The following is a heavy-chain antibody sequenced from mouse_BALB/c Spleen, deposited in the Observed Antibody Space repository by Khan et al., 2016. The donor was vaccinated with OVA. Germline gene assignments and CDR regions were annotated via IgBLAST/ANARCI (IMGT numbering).Heavy chain of an antibody. D-gene: IGHD2-10*02. CDR3: ASNQYCNYCEAGDY. Sequence: QVQLQQPGAELVKPGAPVKLSCKASGYTFTSYWMNWVKQRPGRGLEWIGRIDPSDSETNYNQKFKDKAKLTVDKSSSTAYIQLSSLTSEASAVFDGASNQYCNYCEAGDYWGQGTPVTVSS. CDR2: IDPSDSET. J-gene: IGHJ4*01. CDR1: GYTFTSYW. V-gene: IGHV1-69*02.